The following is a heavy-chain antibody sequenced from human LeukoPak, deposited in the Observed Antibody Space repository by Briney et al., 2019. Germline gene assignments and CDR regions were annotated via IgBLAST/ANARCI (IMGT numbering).Heavy chain of an antibody. CDR2: IYHSGST. V-gene: IGHV4-30-2*01. J-gene: IGHJ3*02. D-gene: IGHD3-22*01. CDR1: GGSISSGGYS. Sequence: SQTLSLTCAVSGGSISSGGYSWSWIRQPPGKGLEWIGYIYHSGSTYYNPSLKSRVTISVDRSKNQFSLKLSSVTAADTAVYYCARKDDSSGKYNRGAFDIWGQGTMVTVSS. CDR3: ARKDDSSGKYNRGAFDI.